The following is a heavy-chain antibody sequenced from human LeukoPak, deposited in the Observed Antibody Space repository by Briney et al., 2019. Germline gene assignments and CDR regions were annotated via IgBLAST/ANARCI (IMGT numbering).Heavy chain of an antibody. J-gene: IGHJ1*01. CDR1: GGSISNYY. CDR3: ARGYSSSWSHIAQPTEDFQH. D-gene: IGHD6-13*01. Sequence: SETLSLTCTVSGGSISNYYWSWIRQPAGKGLEWIGRIYISGSTNYNPSLKSRVTMSVDTSKNQFSLKLSSVTAADTAVYYCARGYSSSWSHIAQPTEDFQHWGQGTLVTVSS. CDR2: IYISGST. V-gene: IGHV4-4*07.